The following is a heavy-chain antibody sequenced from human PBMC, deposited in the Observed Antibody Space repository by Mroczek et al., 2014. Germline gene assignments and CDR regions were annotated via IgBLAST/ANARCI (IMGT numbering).Heavy chain of an antibody. V-gene: IGHV4-34*01. CDR2: INHSGST. CDR1: GGSFSGYY. J-gene: IGHJ5*02. Sequence: VQLQHGAQDCSKPSETLSLTCAVYGGSFSGYYWSWIRQPPGKGLEWIGEINHSGSTNYNPSLKSRVTISVDTSKNQFSLKLSSVTAADTAVYYCARGLGYDFWSGYYNWFDPWGQGTLVTVSS. CDR3: ARGLGYDFWSGYYNWFDP. D-gene: IGHD3-3*01.